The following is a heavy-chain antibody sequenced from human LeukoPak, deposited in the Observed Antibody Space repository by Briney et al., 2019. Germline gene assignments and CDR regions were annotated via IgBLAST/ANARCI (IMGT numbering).Heavy chain of an antibody. CDR3: ARPLGPVSDY. J-gene: IGHJ4*02. CDR1: GGSFSGYY. Sequence: PSETLSLTCAVYGGSFSGYYWSWIRQPPGKGLEWIGEINHSGSTNYNPSLKSRVTISVDTSKNQFSLKLSSVTAADTAVSYCARPLGPVSDYWGQGTLVTVSS. CDR2: INHSGST. V-gene: IGHV4-34*01.